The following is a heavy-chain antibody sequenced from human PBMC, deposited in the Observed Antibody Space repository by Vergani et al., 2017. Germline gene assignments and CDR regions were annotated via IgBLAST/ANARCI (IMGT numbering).Heavy chain of an antibody. D-gene: IGHD3-3*01. CDR3: ARLLLGGFGSGYSGVEYFQH. CDR2: FHHTGMT. J-gene: IGHJ1*01. CDR1: NYSISRGYF. V-gene: IGHV4-38-2*02. Sequence: QVQLQESGPGLVKPSETLSLTCTVSNYSISRGYFWGWIRRPPGKGLEWIASFHHTGMTYNNPSLKSRVTISVDTSKNQFSLKLSSVTAADTAVYYCARLLLGGFGSGYSGVEYFQHWGQGTLVTVSS.